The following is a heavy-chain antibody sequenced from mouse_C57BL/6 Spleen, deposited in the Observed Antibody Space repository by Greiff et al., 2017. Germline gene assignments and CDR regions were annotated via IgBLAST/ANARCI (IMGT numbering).Heavy chain of an antibody. CDR2: IDPSDSYT. V-gene: IGHV1-69*01. D-gene: IGHD2-12*01. CDR3: ARGYSHGDYYAMDY. J-gene: IGHJ4*01. Sequence: VKLQQPGAELVMPGASVKLSCKASGYTFTSYWMHWVKQRPGQGLEWIGEIDPSDSYTNYNQKFKGKSTLTVDKSSSTAYMQLSSLTSEDSAVYYCARGYSHGDYYAMDYWGQGTSVTVSS. CDR1: GYTFTSYW.